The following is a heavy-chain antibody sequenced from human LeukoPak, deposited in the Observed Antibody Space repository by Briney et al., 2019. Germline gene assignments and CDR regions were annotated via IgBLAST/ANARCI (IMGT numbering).Heavy chain of an antibody. J-gene: IGHJ4*02. Sequence: SETLSLTCTVSGGSVSSGSYYWSWIRQPPGKGLEWIGYIYSSGSTNYNSSLKSRVTISLDTSKNQFSLKLSSVTAADTAVYYCARSGGYSSPQNYWGQGTLVTVSS. D-gene: IGHD6-19*01. CDR2: IYSSGST. CDR1: GGSVSSGSYY. V-gene: IGHV4-61*01. CDR3: ARSGGYSSPQNY.